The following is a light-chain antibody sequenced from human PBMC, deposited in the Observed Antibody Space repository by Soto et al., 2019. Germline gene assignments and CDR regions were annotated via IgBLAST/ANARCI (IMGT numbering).Light chain of an antibody. V-gene: IGKV1-5*01. J-gene: IGKJ2*01. CDR2: HAS. CDR1: QSISSW. Sequence: DIQMTQSPSTLSASVGDRFTITCRASQSISSWLAWYQQKPGKAPKVLIYHASSLETGVPSRLSGSRSGTAFTLTIDSLQPDDFATYCIQRINYYWYTFGQGTKLEI. CDR3: QRINYYWYT.